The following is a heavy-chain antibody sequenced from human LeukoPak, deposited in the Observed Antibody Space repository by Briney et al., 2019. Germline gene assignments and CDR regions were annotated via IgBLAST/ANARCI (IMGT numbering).Heavy chain of an antibody. CDR3: ARMNDYGDYVDY. J-gene: IGHJ4*02. Sequence: PSETLSLTCAVYGGSFSGYYWSWIRQPPGKGLEWIGEINHSGSTNYNPSLKSRVTISVDTSKNQFSLKLSSVTAADTAVYYCARMNDYGDYVDYWGQETLVTVSS. V-gene: IGHV4-34*01. CDR1: GGSFSGYY. CDR2: INHSGST. D-gene: IGHD4-17*01.